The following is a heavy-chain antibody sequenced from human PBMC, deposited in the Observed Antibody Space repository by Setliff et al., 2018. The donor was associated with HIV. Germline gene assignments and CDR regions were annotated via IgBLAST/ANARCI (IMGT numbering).Heavy chain of an antibody. CDR2: IDGSGRDT. V-gene: IGHV3-23*01. J-gene: IGHJ4*01. CDR1: GFTFSSYA. D-gene: IGHD2-15*01. Sequence: GGSLRLSCAASGFTFSSYAMHWVRQAPGKGLEWIAVIDGSGRDTFYADSVKGRFTISRDNSKSTLYLQMNGLRVEDTAVYYCAKDGISGGAYPPYYFDYWGHGTLVTVSS. CDR3: AKDGISGGAYPPYYFDY.